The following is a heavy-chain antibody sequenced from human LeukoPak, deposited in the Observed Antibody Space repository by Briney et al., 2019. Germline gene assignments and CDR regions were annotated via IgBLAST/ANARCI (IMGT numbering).Heavy chain of an antibody. J-gene: IGHJ5*02. V-gene: IGHV4-39*07. D-gene: IGHD3-16*01. CDR1: GGSISSSSYY. Sequence: PSETLSLTCTVSGGSISSSSYYWGWIRQPPGKGLEWIGSIYYSGSTYYNPSLKSRVTISVDTSKNQFSLKLSSVTAADTAVYYCARDPYAVNWFDPWGQGTLVTVSS. CDR2: IYYSGST. CDR3: ARDPYAVNWFDP.